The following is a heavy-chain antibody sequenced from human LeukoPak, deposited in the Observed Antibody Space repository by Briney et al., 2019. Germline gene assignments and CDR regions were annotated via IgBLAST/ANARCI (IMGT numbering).Heavy chain of an antibody. CDR1: GFTFSSYA. CDR2: ISYDGSNK. D-gene: IGHD5-18*01. J-gene: IGHJ4*02. V-gene: IGHV3-30-3*01. Sequence: GGSLRLSCAASGFTFSSYAMHWVRQAPGKGLEWVAVISYDGSNKYYADSVKGRFTISRDNAKNSLYLQMNSLRAEDTAVYYCAKGWNSGYSYHFDYWGQGTLVTVSS. CDR3: AKGWNSGYSYHFDY.